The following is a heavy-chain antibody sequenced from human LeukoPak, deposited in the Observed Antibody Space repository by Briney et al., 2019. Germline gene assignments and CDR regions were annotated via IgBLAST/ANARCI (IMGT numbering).Heavy chain of an antibody. Sequence: ASVKVSCKASGYTFTGYYMHWVRQAPGQGLEWMGWINPNSGGTNYAQKFQGRVTMTRDTSISTAYMELSRLRSDDTAVYYCARATAYGPGSYYRASPFDYWGQGTLVTVSS. CDR2: INPNSGGT. J-gene: IGHJ4*02. CDR3: ARATAYGPGSYYRASPFDY. D-gene: IGHD3-10*01. V-gene: IGHV1-2*02. CDR1: GYTFTGYY.